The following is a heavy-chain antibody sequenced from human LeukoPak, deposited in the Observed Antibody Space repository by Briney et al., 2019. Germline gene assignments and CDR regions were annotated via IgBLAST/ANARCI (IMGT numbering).Heavy chain of an antibody. D-gene: IGHD3-22*01. Sequence: SETLSLTCTVSGGSISSYYWSWLRQPPGKGLEWIGYIYYSGSTNYNPSLKSRVTISVDTSKNQFSLNLRSVTAEDTGIYYCARGRCRNSGCRPYFDYWGQGTQVTVSS. CDR2: IYYSGST. CDR3: ARGRCRNSGCRPYFDY. CDR1: GGSISSYY. V-gene: IGHV4-59*01. J-gene: IGHJ4*02.